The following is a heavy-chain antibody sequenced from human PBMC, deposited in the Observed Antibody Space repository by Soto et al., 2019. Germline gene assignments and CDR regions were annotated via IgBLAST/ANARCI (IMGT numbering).Heavy chain of an antibody. J-gene: IGHJ4*02. Sequence: QVQLVQSGAEVQRPGSSVKVSCKASGGTFSSYAISWVRQAPGQGLEWMGGINPIFGTPHYAQKYQGRVTITADTFTNTAYMELTRLTSDDPAVYFCAREGHHFDYWGQGTLVTVSS. CDR3: AREGHHFDY. V-gene: IGHV1-69*06. CDR2: INPIFGTP. CDR1: GGTFSSYA.